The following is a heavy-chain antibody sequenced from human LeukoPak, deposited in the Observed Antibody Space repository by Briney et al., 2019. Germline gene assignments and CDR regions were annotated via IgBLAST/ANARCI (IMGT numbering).Heavy chain of an antibody. CDR3: ARVLGYSGGYYYYYMDV. J-gene: IGHJ6*03. Sequence: SETLSLTCTVSGGSISSYYWSWIRQPPGKGLEWIGYIYYSGSTNYNPSLKSRVTISVDTSKNQFSLKLSSVTAADTTVYYCARVLGYSGGYYYYYMDVWGKGTTVTVSS. D-gene: IGHD2-15*01. V-gene: IGHV4-59*01. CDR1: GGSISSYY. CDR2: IYYSGST.